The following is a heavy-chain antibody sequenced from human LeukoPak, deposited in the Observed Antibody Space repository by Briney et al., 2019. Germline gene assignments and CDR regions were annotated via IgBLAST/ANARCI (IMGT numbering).Heavy chain of an antibody. V-gene: IGHV3-7*01. CDR1: GFTFSSYW. CDR2: IKQDGSDK. Sequence: GGSLRLSCAASGFTFSSYWMSWVRQAPGKGLEWVANIKQDGSDKYYVDSVKGRFTISRDNAKNSLYLQMNSLRAEDTAVYYCAREANGSPLDYWGQGTLVTVSS. J-gene: IGHJ4*02. D-gene: IGHD5-24*01. CDR3: AREANGSPLDY.